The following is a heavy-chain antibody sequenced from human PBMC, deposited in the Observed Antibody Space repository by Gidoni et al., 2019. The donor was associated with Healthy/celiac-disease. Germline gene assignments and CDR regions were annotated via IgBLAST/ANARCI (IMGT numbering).Heavy chain of an antibody. J-gene: IGHJ6*02. V-gene: IGHV3-48*02. CDR2: ISSSSSTI. CDR3: ARALYSNYFDYFYYGMDV. D-gene: IGHD4-4*01. CDR1: VSTFSSYS. Sequence: EVQLVESGGGLVQPGGPLRLLCAASVSTFSSYSMNWVRQAQGRGLEWVSYISSSSSTIYYADSVKGRFTITRENAKNSLYLQMNSLRDEDTAVYYCARALYSNYFDYFYYGMDVWGQGTTVTVSS.